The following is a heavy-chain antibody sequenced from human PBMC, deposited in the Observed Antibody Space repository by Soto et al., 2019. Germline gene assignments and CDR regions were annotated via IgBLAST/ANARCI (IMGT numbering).Heavy chain of an antibody. D-gene: IGHD2-2*01. CDR2: IDSDGSII. CDR1: GFTFSTYC. Sequence: GGSLRLSCAASGFTFSTYCMHWVRQIPGKGLVWVSHIDSDGSIITYADSVKGRFTISRDNAKNTLYLQMNSLRAEDTAVYYCARDGLGYCISTSCYPYYYYYGMDVWGQGTTVTVSS. V-gene: IGHV3-74*01. J-gene: IGHJ6*02. CDR3: ARDGLGYCISTSCYPYYYYYGMDV.